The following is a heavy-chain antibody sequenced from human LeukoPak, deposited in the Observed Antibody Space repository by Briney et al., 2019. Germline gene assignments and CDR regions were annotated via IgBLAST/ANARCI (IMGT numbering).Heavy chain of an antibody. V-gene: IGHV3-23*01. CDR1: GFTSTTYG. CDR2: ISASGGTT. CDR3: AKKASRDYCYMDV. Sequence: PGGSLRLSCAASGFTSTTYGMSWVRQAPGKGLEWVSSISASGGTTQYADSVKGRFSISRDNSKNTVYLQMNSLRAEDTAVYYCAKKASRDYCYMDVWGKGTTVTVSS. J-gene: IGHJ6*03.